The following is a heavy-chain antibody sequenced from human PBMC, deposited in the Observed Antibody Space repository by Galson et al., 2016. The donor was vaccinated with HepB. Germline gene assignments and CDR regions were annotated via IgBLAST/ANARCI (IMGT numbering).Heavy chain of an antibody. CDR2: IYWDDDK. CDR1: GFSLNTTGVG. J-gene: IGHJ4*02. Sequence: PALVKPTQTLTLTCTFSGFSLNTTGVGVGWIRQPPGKALEWLALIYWDDDKRYSPSLRSRLTITKDTSKNQVVLIMTNMDPVGPATYYCAHSFRVWLTHVDHWDYWGQGTLVTVSS. V-gene: IGHV2-5*02. D-gene: IGHD3-16*01. CDR3: AHSFRVWLTHVDHWDY.